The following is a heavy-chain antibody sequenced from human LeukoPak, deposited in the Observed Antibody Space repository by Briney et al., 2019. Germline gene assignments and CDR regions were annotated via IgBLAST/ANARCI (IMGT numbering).Heavy chain of an antibody. CDR1: GFAFSSFA. V-gene: IGHV3-23*01. D-gene: IGHD4-11*01. Sequence: GGSLRLSCAASGFAFSSFAMTWVRQSPGKGLEWVSSVIDSGVNTYYAGSVRGRFTVSRDNFKNILYLQMNSLTVEDTAFYYCSKGRGSTLTNIDFWGQGALVTVSS. CDR2: VIDSGVNT. J-gene: IGHJ4*02. CDR3: SKGRGSTLTNIDF.